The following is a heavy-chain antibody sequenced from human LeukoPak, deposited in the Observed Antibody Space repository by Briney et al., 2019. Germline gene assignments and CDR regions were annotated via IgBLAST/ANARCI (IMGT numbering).Heavy chain of an antibody. D-gene: IGHD2-21*02. J-gene: IGHJ3*02. CDR2: KSSGSSTI. V-gene: IGHV3-48*02. CDR3: ARENIVVVTAIRDAFDI. Sequence: GGSLRLSCAASGFTFSSYSMNWVRQAPGKGLEWVSYKSSGSSTIYYADSVKGRFTISRDNAKNSLCLQMNSLRDEDTAVYYCARENIVVVTAIRDAFDIWGQGTMVTVSS. CDR1: GFTFSSYS.